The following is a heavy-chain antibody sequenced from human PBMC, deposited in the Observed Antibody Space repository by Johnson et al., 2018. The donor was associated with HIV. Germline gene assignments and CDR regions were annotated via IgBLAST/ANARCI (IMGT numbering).Heavy chain of an antibody. CDR2: ISYDGNNK. Sequence: QVQLVESGGGVVQPGRSLRLSCAVSGFTFSSYAMHWVRQAPGEGLEWVAVISYDGNNKYYADSVKGRFTISRDNSKNTLYLQMNSLRAEDTAVYYCARGGGYSRAAPSDAFDIWGQGTMVTVSS. D-gene: IGHD6-6*01. J-gene: IGHJ3*02. CDR1: GFTFSSYA. V-gene: IGHV3-30-3*01. CDR3: ARGGGYSRAAPSDAFDI.